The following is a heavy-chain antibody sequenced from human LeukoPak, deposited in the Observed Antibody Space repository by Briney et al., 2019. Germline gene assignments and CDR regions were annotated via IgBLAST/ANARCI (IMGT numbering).Heavy chain of an antibody. CDR3: VREASGGYFDY. J-gene: IGHJ4*02. Sequence: ASVKVSFKASGYTFTTYHMNWVRQAPGQGVEWMGTISPTNGNTNYPQSFRGRVTMTRDTSTSTVYMELTSLTSEDTAVYYCVREASGGYFDYWGQGTQVTVSS. CDR1: GYTFTTYH. D-gene: IGHD3-16*01. CDR2: ISPTNGNT. V-gene: IGHV1-46*01.